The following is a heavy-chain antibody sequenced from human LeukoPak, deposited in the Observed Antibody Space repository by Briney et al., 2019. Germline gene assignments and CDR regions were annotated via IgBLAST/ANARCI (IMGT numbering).Heavy chain of an antibody. CDR3: ASLTNYDILTGLENMDV. CDR1: GFTFSSYS. D-gene: IGHD3-9*01. V-gene: IGHV3-21*01. CDR2: ISSSSSYI. J-gene: IGHJ6*03. Sequence: PGGSLRLSCAASGFTFSSYSMNWVRQAPGKGLEWVSSISSSSSYIYYADSVKGRFTISRDNAKNSLYLQMNSLRAEDTAVYYCASLTNYDILTGLENMDVWGKGTTVTISS.